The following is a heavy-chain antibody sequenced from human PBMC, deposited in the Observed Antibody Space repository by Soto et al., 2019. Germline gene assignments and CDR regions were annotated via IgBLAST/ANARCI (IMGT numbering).Heavy chain of an antibody. CDR2: ISGSGGST. CDR3: AEDQPGNYYYYYGMDV. V-gene: IGHV3-23*01. J-gene: IGHJ6*02. D-gene: IGHD4-4*01. Sequence: GGSLRLSCAASGFTFSSYAMSWVRQAPGKGLEWVSAISGSGGSTYYADSVKGRFTISRDNSKNTLYLQMNSLRAEDTAVYYCAEDQPGNYYYYYGMDVWGQGTTVTV. CDR1: GFTFSSYA.